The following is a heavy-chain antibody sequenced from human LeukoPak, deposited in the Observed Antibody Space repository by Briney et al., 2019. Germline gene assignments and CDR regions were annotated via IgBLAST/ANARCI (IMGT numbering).Heavy chain of an antibody. CDR1: GYTFTGYY. CDR2: INPNSGGT. D-gene: IGHD6-19*01. Sequence: ASVKVSCKASGYTFTGYYMHWVRQAPGQGLEWMGRINPNSGGTNYAQKFQGRVTMTRDTSISTAYMELSRLRSDDMAVYYCARDPRIAVAGKYFDYWGQGTLVTVSS. V-gene: IGHV1-2*06. J-gene: IGHJ4*02. CDR3: ARDPRIAVAGKYFDY.